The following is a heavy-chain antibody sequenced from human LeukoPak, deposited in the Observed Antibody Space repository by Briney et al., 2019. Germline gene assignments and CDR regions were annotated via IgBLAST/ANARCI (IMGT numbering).Heavy chain of an antibody. Sequence: SQALSLTCAISGDSVSSNSAAWKGIRQSPSRGLEWLGRTYYRSKWYIDYAVSVKSRITMNQDTSKNQFSLQLNSVTPEDTAVYYCARGSGWYSHYFDYWAPGPLVTVSS. CDR1: GDSVSSNSAA. V-gene: IGHV6-1*01. CDR3: ARGSGWYSHYFDY. J-gene: IGHJ4*02. CDR2: TYYRSKWYI. D-gene: IGHD6-19*01.